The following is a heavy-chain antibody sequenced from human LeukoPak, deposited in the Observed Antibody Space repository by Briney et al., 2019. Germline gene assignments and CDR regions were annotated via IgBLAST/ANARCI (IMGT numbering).Heavy chain of an antibody. CDR1: GFTFSSYW. D-gene: IGHD3-22*01. J-gene: IGHJ4*02. CDR2: IKQDGSEK. Sequence: GGSLRLSCAASGFTFSSYWMSWVRQAPGKGLEWVANIKQDGSEKYYVDSVKGRFTISRDNAKNSLYLQMNSLRAEDTAVYYCAREGSGYYDSRDFDYWGQGTLVTVSS. CDR3: AREGSGYYDSRDFDY. V-gene: IGHV3-7*01.